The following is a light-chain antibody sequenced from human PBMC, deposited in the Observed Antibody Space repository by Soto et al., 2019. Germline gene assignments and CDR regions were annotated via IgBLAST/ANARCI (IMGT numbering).Light chain of an antibody. CDR3: TAYSGIRNWGL. J-gene: IGLJ1*01. CDR1: RSDVGAYNY. CDR2: HVT. Sequence: QSALTQPASVSGSPGQSIAISCTGTRSDVGAYNYVSWYQQHPGKAPKLIISHVTERPSGVPDRFSGSKSGNTASLTISGLQAGDEADYYCTAYSGIRNWGLFGTGTKVTVL. V-gene: IGLV2-14*03.